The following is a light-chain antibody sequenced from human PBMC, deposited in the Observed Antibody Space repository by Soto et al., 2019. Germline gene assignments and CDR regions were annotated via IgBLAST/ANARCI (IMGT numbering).Light chain of an antibody. Sequence: DIQMTQSPSTLSASVGDRVTITCRASQTINNKLAWYEKKPGKAPKLLIYDCYTLESRVPSRFSGSGTGTEFTLTIGSLQPDDFSNYYSQQYDTYFRYTFCQGTKLDIK. CDR2: DCY. CDR3: QQYDTYFRYT. J-gene: IGKJ2*01. V-gene: IGKV1-5*01. CDR1: QTINNK.